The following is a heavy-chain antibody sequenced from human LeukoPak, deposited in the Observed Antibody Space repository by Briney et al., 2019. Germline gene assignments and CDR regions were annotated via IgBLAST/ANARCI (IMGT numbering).Heavy chain of an antibody. CDR3: ARGRGWVNN. CDR2: IKQDGSEK. V-gene: IGHV3-7*05. CDR1: RFTFSSYW. J-gene: IGHJ4*02. Sequence: PGGSLRLSCVVSRFTFSSYWMSWVRQAPGKGLEWVANIKQDGSEKKYVDSVKGRFTISRDNAKNSLYLQMNSLRAEDTAVYYCARGRGWVNNWGQGTLVTVSS. D-gene: IGHD6-19*01.